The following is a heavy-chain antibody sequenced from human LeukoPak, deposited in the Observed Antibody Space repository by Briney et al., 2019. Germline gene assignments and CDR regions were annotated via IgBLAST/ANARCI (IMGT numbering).Heavy chain of an antibody. J-gene: IGHJ3*02. CDR2: VYTSGST. CDR1: GGSISSDNYS. CDR3: ARFDGTWIRAFDI. V-gene: IGHV4-61*02. Sequence: SETLSLTCTVSGGSISSDNYSWSWIRQPAGKGLEWIGRVYTSGSTNYNPSLKSRVTISVDTSKNQFSLKLSSVTAADTAVYYCARFDGTWIRAFDIWGQGTMVTVSS. D-gene: IGHD5-12*01.